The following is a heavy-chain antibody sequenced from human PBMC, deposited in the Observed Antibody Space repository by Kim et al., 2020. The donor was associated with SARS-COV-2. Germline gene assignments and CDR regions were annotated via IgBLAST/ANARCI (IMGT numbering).Heavy chain of an antibody. CDR1: GYTFTMNA. Sequence: ASVKVSCKASGYTFTMNAISWVRQAPGQGLEWMGWINTDTGNPTYAQAFTRRFVFSVDTSVTTAYLQISSLEPEDTALYYCTRVIWGTYQYTDYWGQGTLVTVSS. CDR3: TRVIWGTYQYTDY. J-gene: IGHJ4*02. D-gene: IGHD3-16*02. CDR2: INTDTGNP. V-gene: IGHV7-4-1*02.